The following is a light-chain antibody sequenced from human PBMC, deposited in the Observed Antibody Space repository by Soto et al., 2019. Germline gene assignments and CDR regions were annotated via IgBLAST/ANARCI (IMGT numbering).Light chain of an antibody. J-gene: IGKJ1*01. CDR3: LQDYNYPRT. V-gene: IGKV1-6*01. Sequence: ALQMSQTKSSLSASVGDRVTITCRASQDIRTELGWYQQKPGKAPKLLIYGATTLQSGDPSRFSGSGSGTDFTLTISGLQPEDFATYYCLQDYNYPRTFGQGTKVDIK. CDR2: GAT. CDR1: QDIRTE.